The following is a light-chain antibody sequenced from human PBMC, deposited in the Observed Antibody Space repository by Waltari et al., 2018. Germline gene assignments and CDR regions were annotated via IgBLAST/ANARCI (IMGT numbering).Light chain of an antibody. CDR3: QHYVRLPAT. Sequence: DIVLTQSPGTLYLSPGERTTLFCRASQSVGRTLALYQQKPGQAPRLLIYGTSSRATDIPDRFSGSGSGTDFSLTINRLEPEDFAVYYCQHYVRLPATFGQGTKVEIK. CDR2: GTS. V-gene: IGKV3-20*01. J-gene: IGKJ1*01. CDR1: QSVGRT.